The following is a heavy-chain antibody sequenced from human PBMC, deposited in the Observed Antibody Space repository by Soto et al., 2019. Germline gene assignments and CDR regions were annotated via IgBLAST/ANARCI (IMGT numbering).Heavy chain of an antibody. J-gene: IGHJ6*02. CDR2: ISAYNGNT. CDR1: GYTFTSYG. Sequence: QVQLVQSVAAVKKPGASVKVSCKASGYTFTSYGFSWVRPAPGQGLEWMGWISAYNGNTNYAQKLQGRVTMTTDTSTSTAYMELRSLRSDDTAVYYCASYHLNSYYYGMDVWGQGTTVTVSS. V-gene: IGHV1-18*01. CDR3: ASYHLNSYYYGMDV.